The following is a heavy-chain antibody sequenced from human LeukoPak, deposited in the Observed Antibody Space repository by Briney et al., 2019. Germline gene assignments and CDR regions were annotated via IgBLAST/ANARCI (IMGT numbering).Heavy chain of an antibody. CDR2: INWNGGST. J-gene: IGHJ6*03. V-gene: IGHV3-20*04. CDR3: ARVGQQLARYYYYYYMDV. D-gene: IGHD6-13*01. CDR1: GFTFDDYG. Sequence: GGSLRLSCAASGFTFDDYGMSWVRQVPGKGLEWVSSINWNGGSTGYADSMKGRFTISRDNAKNSLYLQMNSLRAEDTALYFCARVGQQLARYYYYYYMDVWGKGTTVTVSS.